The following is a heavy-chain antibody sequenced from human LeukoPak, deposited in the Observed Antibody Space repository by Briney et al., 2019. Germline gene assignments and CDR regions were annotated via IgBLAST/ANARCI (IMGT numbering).Heavy chain of an antibody. Sequence: ASVKVSCKASGYTFTTYGISWVRQAPGQGLEWMGWISGSNGRTNYAQKLHGRVTMTTDTSTSTGCMELRSLRSDDTAVYYCARDQDGQYFDYWGQGTLLTVSS. CDR3: ARDQDGQYFDY. CDR1: GYTFTTYG. CDR2: ISGSNGRT. J-gene: IGHJ4*02. V-gene: IGHV1-18*01.